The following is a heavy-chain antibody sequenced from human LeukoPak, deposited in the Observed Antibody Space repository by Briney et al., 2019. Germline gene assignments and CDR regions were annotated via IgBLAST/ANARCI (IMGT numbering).Heavy chain of an antibody. D-gene: IGHD6-19*01. CDR1: GGSISSYY. CDR3: ARVSGSGLGDFDY. V-gene: IGHV4-59*01. Sequence: PSETLSLTCTVSGGSISSYYWSWIRQPPGKGLEWIGYIYYSGSTNYNPSLKSRVTISVDTSKNQFSLELSSVTAADTAVYYCARVSGSGLGDFDYWGQGTLVTVSS. CDR2: IYYSGST. J-gene: IGHJ4*02.